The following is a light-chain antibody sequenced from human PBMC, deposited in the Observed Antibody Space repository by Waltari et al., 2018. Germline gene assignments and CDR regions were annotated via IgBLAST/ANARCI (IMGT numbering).Light chain of an antibody. CDR2: LGS. CDR3: MQALQTPYT. CDR1: QSLLHSNGYNY. Sequence: DIVMTQSPLSLPVTPGAPASISCRSSQSLLHSNGYNYLDRYLQKPGQSPQLLIYLGSNRASGVPDRFSGSGSGTDFTLKISRVEAEDVGVYYCMQALQTPYTFGQGTKLEIK. V-gene: IGKV2-28*01. J-gene: IGKJ2*01.